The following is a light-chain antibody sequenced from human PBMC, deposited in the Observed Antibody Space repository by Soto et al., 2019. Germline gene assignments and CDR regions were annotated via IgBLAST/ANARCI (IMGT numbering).Light chain of an antibody. V-gene: IGKV3-15*01. J-gene: IGKJ1*01. CDR1: QSVSSN. Sequence: EIVMTQSPASLSVPPGERATLSFSASQSVSSNLAWYQQKPGQAPRLLIYGASTRATGIPARFSGSGSGTEFTLTISSLQSEDFAVYYCQQYNNWPPWTFGQGTKVDIK. CDR3: QQYNNWPPWT. CDR2: GAS.